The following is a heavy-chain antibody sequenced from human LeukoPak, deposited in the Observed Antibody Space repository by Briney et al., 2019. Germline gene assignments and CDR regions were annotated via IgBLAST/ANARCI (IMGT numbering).Heavy chain of an antibody. V-gene: IGHV3-30*04. CDR1: GFTFSSYA. CDR3: AKDRCSNGIGCLYYYMDV. Sequence: PGGSLRLSCAASGFTFSSYAMHWVRQAPGKGLEWVAVISYDGSNKYYADSVKGRFSISRDNSENILYLQMNSLRAEDTAVYYCAKDRCSNGIGCLYYYMDVWGKGTTVTMSS. D-gene: IGHD2-8*01. CDR2: ISYDGSNK. J-gene: IGHJ6*03.